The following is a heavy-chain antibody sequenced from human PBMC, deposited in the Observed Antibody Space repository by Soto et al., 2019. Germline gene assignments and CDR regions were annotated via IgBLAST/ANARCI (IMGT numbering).Heavy chain of an antibody. D-gene: IGHD2-21*02. CDR3: ASHPPPWGLPYFDY. J-gene: IGHJ4*02. CDR2: IYYSGST. Sequence: SETLSLTCTVSGGSISSYYWSWIRQPPGKGLEWIGYIYYSGSTNYNPSLKSRVTISVDTSKNQFSLKLSSVTAADTAVYYCASHPPPWGLPYFDYWGQGTLVTVSS. V-gene: IGHV4-59*01. CDR1: GGSISSYY.